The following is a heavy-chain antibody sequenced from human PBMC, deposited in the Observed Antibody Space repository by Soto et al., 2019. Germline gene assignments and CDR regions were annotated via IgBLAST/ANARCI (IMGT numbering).Heavy chain of an antibody. V-gene: IGHV4-39*01. CDR2: IYYSGST. D-gene: IGHD1-1*01. CDR1: GGSISSSSYY. CDR3: ARILGDGTDYYYYYYMDV. J-gene: IGHJ6*03. Sequence: SETLSLTCTVSGGSISSSSYYWGWIRQPPGKGLEWIGSIYYSGSTYYNPSLKSRVTISVDTSKNQFSLKLSSVTAADTAVYYCARILGDGTDYYYYYYMDVWGKGTTVTVSS.